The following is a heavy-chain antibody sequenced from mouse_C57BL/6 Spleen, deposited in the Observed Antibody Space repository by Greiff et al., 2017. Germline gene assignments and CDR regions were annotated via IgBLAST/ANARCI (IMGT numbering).Heavy chain of an antibody. CDR3: ARVRRSCFDY. CDR1: GYTFTDYN. V-gene: IGHV1-18*01. Sequence: VPLKQSGPELVKPGASVKIPCKASGYTFTDYNLDWVKPSHGKSLEWIGDINPNNGGTIYNQKFKVKATLTVDKSSSTAYMVLRSLTSEDTSVYYCARVRRSCFDYWGQGTTVTVSS. J-gene: IGHJ2*01. CDR2: INPNNGGT.